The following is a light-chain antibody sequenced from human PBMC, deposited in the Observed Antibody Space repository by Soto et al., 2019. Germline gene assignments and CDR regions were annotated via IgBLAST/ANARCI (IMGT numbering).Light chain of an antibody. J-gene: IGLJ2*01. CDR1: NMGSKS. Sequence: SYELTQPPSVSVAPGKTARITRGGNNMGSKSVHWHQQKPGQAPVLVIYYDSDRPSGIPERFSGSNSGNTATLTISRVEAGDEADYYCQVWDSSSDHVVFGGGTKLTVL. CDR2: YDS. V-gene: IGLV3-21*04. CDR3: QVWDSSSDHVV.